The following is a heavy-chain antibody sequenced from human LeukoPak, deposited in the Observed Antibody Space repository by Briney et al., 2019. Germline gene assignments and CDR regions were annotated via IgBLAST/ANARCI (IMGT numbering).Heavy chain of an antibody. CDR3: ARLNDCDSSGYYYAADY. CDR2: IYPGDSDT. CDR1: GYSFSTYW. Sequence: GQSLKISCKGSGYSFSTYWIGWVRQMPGKGLEWMGIIYPGDSDTRYSPSFQGQVTISADKSISAAYLQWSSLKASDTAMYYCARLNDCDSSGYYYAADYWGQGTLVTVSS. D-gene: IGHD3-22*01. J-gene: IGHJ4*02. V-gene: IGHV5-51*01.